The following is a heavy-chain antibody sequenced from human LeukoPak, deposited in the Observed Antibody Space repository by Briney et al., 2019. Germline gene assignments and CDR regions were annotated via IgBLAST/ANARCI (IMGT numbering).Heavy chain of an antibody. V-gene: IGHV1-18*01. Sequence: ASVKVSCKASGYTFTSYGISWVRQAPGQGLEWMGWISAYNGNTNYAQKLQGRVTMTTDTSTSTAYMELRSLRSDDTAVYYCARDLGDIVVVPAAHEPNWFDPWGQGTLVTVSS. CDR1: GYTFTSYG. J-gene: IGHJ5*02. D-gene: IGHD2-2*01. CDR2: ISAYNGNT. CDR3: ARDLGDIVVVPAAHEPNWFDP.